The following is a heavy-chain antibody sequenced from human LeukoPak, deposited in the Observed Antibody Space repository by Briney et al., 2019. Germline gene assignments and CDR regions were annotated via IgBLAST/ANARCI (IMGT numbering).Heavy chain of an antibody. CDR3: AKTGGYSNYYFDY. D-gene: IGHD4-4*01. V-gene: IGHV3-9*01. J-gene: IGHJ4*02. CDR1: GFTFEDYA. CDR2: ISWNSGSI. Sequence: GGSLRLSCAVSGFTFEDYAMHWVRQAPGKGLEWVSGISWNSGSIGHADSVKGRFAISRDNAKNPLYLQMNSLRTEDTALYYCAKTGGYSNYYFDYWGQGTLVTVSS.